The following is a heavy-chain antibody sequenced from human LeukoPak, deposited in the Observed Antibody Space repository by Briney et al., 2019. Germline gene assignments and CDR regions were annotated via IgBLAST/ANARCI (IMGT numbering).Heavy chain of an antibody. V-gene: IGHV3-30*18. CDR1: GFTFSNAW. D-gene: IGHD3-22*01. CDR2: ISYDGSNK. CDR3: AKDEYDSSGYYSPYFDY. J-gene: IGHJ4*02. Sequence: PGGSLRLSCAASGFTFSNAWMSWVRQAPGKGLEWVAVISYDGSNKYYADSVKGRFTISRDNSKNTLYLQMNSLRAEDTAVYYCAKDEYDSSGYYSPYFDYWGQGTLVTVSS.